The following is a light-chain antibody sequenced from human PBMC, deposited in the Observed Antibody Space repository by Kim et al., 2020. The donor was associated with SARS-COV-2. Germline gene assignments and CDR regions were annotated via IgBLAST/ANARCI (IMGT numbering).Light chain of an antibody. CDR3: QQSYSTLTWT. V-gene: IGKV1-39*01. J-gene: IGKJ1*01. Sequence: DIQMTQSPSSLSASVGDRVTITCRASQSISSYLNWYQQKPGKAPKLLIYDASSLQSGVPSRFSGSGSGTDFTLTISSLQPEDFATYYCQQSYSTLTWTFGQGTKVDIK. CDR2: DAS. CDR1: QSISSY.